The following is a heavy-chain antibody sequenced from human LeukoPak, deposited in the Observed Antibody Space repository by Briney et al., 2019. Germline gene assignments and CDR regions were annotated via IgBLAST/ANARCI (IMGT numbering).Heavy chain of an antibody. CDR1: GFTFSGYA. D-gene: IGHD3-3*01. V-gene: IGHV3-23*01. Sequence: GGSLRLSCAASGFTFSGYAMSWVRQTPGKGLEWVSAISGSGGSTYYADSVKGRFTISRDNSKNTLYLQMNSLRAEDTAVYYCARAYYDFWSGYYDYWGQGTLVTVSS. CDR2: ISGSGGST. J-gene: IGHJ4*02. CDR3: ARAYYDFWSGYYDY.